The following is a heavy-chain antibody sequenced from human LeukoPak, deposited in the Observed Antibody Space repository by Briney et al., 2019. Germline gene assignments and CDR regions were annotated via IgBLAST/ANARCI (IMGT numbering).Heavy chain of an antibody. CDR2: ITGDGTST. Sequence: PGGSLRLSCAASGFTFISFGMNWVRQAPGKGLEWVSGITGDGTSTYYADSVKGRFTISRAEDTAVYYCARTLSGSYREEYYFDYWGQGTLVTVSS. D-gene: IGHD1-26*01. V-gene: IGHV3-23*01. CDR3: Y. CDR1: GFTFISFG. J-gene: IGHJ4*02.